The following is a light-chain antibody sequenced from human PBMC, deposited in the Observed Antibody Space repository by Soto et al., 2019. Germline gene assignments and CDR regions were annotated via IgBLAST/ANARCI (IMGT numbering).Light chain of an antibody. Sequence: EIVMTQSPATLSVSPGGRATLSCRASQGISDTLAWYQQKPGQAPRLLIYSASSRATGFPGRFSGSGSGTDFTLTISSLQSEDFAVYYCQRYNNWPFTFGQGTKVEIK. CDR2: SAS. CDR1: QGISDT. J-gene: IGKJ1*01. V-gene: IGKV3-15*01. CDR3: QRYNNWPFT.